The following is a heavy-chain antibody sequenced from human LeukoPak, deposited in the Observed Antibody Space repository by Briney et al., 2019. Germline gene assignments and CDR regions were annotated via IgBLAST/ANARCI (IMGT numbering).Heavy chain of an antibody. Sequence: SETLSLTCTVSGGSISSYYWSWIRQPAGKGLEWIGRIYTSGSTNYNPSLKSRVTMSVDTSKNQFSLKLISVTAADTAVYYCARDDGYSYENYYFDYWGQGTLVTVSS. D-gene: IGHD5-18*01. CDR2: IYTSGST. CDR3: ARDDGYSYENYYFDY. J-gene: IGHJ4*02. CDR1: GGSISSYY. V-gene: IGHV4-4*07.